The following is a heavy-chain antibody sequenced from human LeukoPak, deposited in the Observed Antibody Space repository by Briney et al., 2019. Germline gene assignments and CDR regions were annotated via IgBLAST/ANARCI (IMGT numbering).Heavy chain of an antibody. V-gene: IGHV3-48*04. CDR1: GFTFSTYI. D-gene: IGHD3-10*01. Sequence: GGSLRLSCAASGFTFSTYIMNWVRQAPGKGLEWVSYISSSSGTKYYADSVKGRFTISRDNAKNSLYLQMNSLTAEDTAVYYCARDERELGAFDIWGQGTMVTVSS. CDR3: ARDERELGAFDI. CDR2: ISSSSGTK. J-gene: IGHJ3*02.